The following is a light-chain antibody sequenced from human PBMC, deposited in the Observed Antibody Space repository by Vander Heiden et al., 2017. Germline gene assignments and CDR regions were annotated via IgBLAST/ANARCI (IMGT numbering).Light chain of an antibody. V-gene: IGKV1-39*01. CDR1: QSISRY. J-gene: IGKJ4*01. CDR2: AAS. Sequence: DIQMTQSPSSLSASVGDRVTITCRASQSISRYVNWYQQKPGKAPNLLISAASSLQSGVPSRFSGSGSGTDFTLTISSVQPEDFATYYCQQSYSTPLTFGGGTKVEIK. CDR3: QQSYSTPLT.